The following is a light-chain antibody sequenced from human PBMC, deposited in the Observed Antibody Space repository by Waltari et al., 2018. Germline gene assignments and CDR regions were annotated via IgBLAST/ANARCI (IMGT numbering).Light chain of an antibody. Sequence: QSALTQPASVSGSPGQSITISCTGTSSDVGDYNYVSWSQQHPGKAPQLLIYDVSKRPAGVSNRVSGSKSGNTASLNISGLQAEDEADYDGSSYTSRTTSVIFGGGTKLTV. CDR2: DVS. CDR1: SSDVGDYNY. CDR3: SSYTSRTTSVI. J-gene: IGLJ2*01. V-gene: IGLV2-14*03.